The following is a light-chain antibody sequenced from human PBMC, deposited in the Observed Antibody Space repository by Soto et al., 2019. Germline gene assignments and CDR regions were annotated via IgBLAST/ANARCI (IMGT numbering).Light chain of an antibody. CDR3: AAWDDSLNGVV. CDR1: TSNVGSNT. CDR2: SNS. V-gene: IGLV1-44*01. Sequence: QLVLTQPPSASGTPGQTVTISCSGSTSNVGSNTVNWYQQLPGAAPKLLIFSNSQRPSGVPDRFSGSKSGTSASLAISGLQSEDEAHYYCAAWDDSLNGVVFGGGTKVTVL. J-gene: IGLJ3*02.